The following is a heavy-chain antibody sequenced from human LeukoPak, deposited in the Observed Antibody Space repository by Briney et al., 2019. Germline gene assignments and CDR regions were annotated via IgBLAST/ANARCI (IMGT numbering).Heavy chain of an antibody. D-gene: IGHD6-13*01. CDR3: ARGYSSSWYYFDY. Sequence: GGSLRLSCAASGFTFSSYGMHWVRQAPGKGLEWVAVIWYDGSNKYYADSVKGRFTISRGNSKNTLYLQMNSLRAEDTAVYYCARGYSSSWYYFDYWGQGTLVTVSS. J-gene: IGHJ4*02. CDR1: GFTFSSYG. V-gene: IGHV3-33*01. CDR2: IWYDGSNK.